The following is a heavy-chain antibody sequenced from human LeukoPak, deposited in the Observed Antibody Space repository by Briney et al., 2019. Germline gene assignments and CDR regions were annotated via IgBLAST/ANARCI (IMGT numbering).Heavy chain of an antibody. CDR1: GGSISSGDYY. CDR2: IYYSGST. D-gene: IGHD3-22*01. CDR3: ARAVYYYDSSGYYGGGSWYWFDP. V-gene: IGHV4-30-4*01. J-gene: IGHJ5*02. Sequence: SQTLSLTCTVSGGSISSGDYYWSWIRQPPGKGLEWIGYIYYSGSTYYNPSLKSRVTISVDTSKNQFSLKLSSVTAADTAVYYCARAVYYYDSSGYYGGGSWYWFDPWGQGTLVTASS.